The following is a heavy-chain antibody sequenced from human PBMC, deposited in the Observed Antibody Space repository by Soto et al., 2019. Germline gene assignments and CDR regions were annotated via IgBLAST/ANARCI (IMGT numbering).Heavy chain of an antibody. Sequence: ASVKVSFKASGGTFSSYAISWVRQAPGQGLEWMGGIVPVFGTTNYAQKFQARVTITADESTSTAYMELSSLRSEDTAVYYCARGKGSHNAFDIWGQGTMVTVSS. V-gene: IGHV1-69*13. J-gene: IGHJ3*02. CDR2: IVPVFGTT. CDR1: GGTFSSYA. D-gene: IGHD2-15*01. CDR3: ARGKGSHNAFDI.